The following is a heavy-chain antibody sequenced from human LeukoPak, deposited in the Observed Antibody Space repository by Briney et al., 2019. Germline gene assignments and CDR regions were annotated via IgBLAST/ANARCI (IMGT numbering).Heavy chain of an antibody. V-gene: IGHV3-11*04. CDR2: ITISGTTI. CDR3: ARKFAS. J-gene: IGHJ3*01. Sequence: PGGSLRLSCAASGFTVSSNYMSWVRQAPGKGLEWVSYITISGTTIYYADSVKGRFTISRDNAKNSLYLQMNSLRAEDTAIYYCARKFASWGQGTMVAVSS. CDR1: GFTVSSNY. D-gene: IGHD2-21*01.